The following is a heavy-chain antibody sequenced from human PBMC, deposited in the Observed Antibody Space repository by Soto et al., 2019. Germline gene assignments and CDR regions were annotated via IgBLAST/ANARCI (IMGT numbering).Heavy chain of an antibody. CDR3: ARGRWLQGDAFDI. D-gene: IGHD5-12*01. V-gene: IGHV1-46*03. J-gene: IGHJ3*02. CDR1: GYTFTSYY. CDR2: INPSGGST. Sequence: QVQLVQSGAEVKKPGASVKVSCKASGYTFTSYYMHWVRQAPGQGLEWMAIINPSGGSTSYAQKFQSRVTMTRDTSTSTVYMELSSLISEDTAVYYCARGRWLQGDAFDIWGQGTMVTVSS.